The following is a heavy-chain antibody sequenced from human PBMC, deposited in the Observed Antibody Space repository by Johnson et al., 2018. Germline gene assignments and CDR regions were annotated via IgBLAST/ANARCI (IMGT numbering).Heavy chain of an antibody. Sequence: VQLVESGAEVKRPGSSVKVSCKASGATFNSYAFSWVRQAPGQGLEWMGTIIPIFGTPNYAQKFQGRVPITADEFTTTAYVELGSRRSEDTAVYFCARGRPAFDMWGQGTMVTVSS. CDR1: GATFNSYA. V-gene: IGHV1-69*18. CDR3: ARGRPAFDM. CDR2: IIPIFGTP. J-gene: IGHJ3*02.